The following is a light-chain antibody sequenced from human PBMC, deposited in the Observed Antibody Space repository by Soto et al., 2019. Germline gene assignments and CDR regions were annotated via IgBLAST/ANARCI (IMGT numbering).Light chain of an antibody. Sequence: QSVLTQPPSVSGAPGQTVAISCTGTSSNIGPGFDVHWYQQVPGTAPKLVLYGNTIRPSGVPDRFSGSRSGSSASLVITGLRAEDEADYYCQSYDSSLTGSVFGTGTKGTVL. J-gene: IGLJ1*01. V-gene: IGLV1-40*01. CDR2: GNT. CDR1: SSNIGPGFD. CDR3: QSYDSSLTGSV.